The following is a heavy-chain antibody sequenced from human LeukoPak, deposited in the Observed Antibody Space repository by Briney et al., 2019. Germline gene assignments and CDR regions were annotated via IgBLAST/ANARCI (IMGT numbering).Heavy chain of an antibody. J-gene: IGHJ4*02. CDR2: IYYSGST. D-gene: IGHD3-3*01. CDR3: ARKEWVPYYFDY. CDR1: GGSLSSSSYY. V-gene: IGHV4-39*07. Sequence: SESLSLTCTVSGGSLSSSSYYWGWIRQPPGKGLEWIGSIYYSGSTYYNPSLKSRVTISVDTSKNQFSLKLSSVTAADTAVYYCARKEWVPYYFDYWGQGTLVTVSS.